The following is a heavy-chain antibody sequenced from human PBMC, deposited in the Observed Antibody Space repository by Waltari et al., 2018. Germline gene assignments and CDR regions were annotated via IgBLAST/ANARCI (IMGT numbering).Heavy chain of an antibody. J-gene: IGHJ4*02. CDR1: GYPFTGYY. Sequence: QVQLVQSGAEVKKPGASVKVSCKASGYPFTGYYMHRVRQAPGQGLEWMGRINPNSCGTNYAQKFQGRVTMTRDTSISTAYMELSRLRSDDTAVYYCARGVVNYFDYWGQGTLVTVSS. CDR3: ARGVVNYFDY. D-gene: IGHD3-3*01. CDR2: INPNSCGT. V-gene: IGHV1-2*06.